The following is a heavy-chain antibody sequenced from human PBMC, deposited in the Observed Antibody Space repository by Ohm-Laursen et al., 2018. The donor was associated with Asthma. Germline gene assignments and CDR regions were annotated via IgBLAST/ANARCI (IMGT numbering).Heavy chain of an antibody. J-gene: IGHJ4*02. CDR3: ERGNMEGRR. D-gene: IGHD2/OR15-2a*01. V-gene: IGHV3-74*01. Sequence: SLRLSCTASGFSLSDYFLHWVRQGPGEGLVWISHLFPDGRRTNYADSVKGRFTISRDDAQNTVYLQMNSLRVDDTAVYYCERGNMEGRRGGQGTLVTVSS. CDR1: GFSLSDYF. CDR2: LFPDGRRT.